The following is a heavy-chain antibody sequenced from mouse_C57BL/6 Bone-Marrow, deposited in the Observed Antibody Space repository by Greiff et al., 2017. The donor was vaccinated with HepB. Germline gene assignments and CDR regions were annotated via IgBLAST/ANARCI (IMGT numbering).Heavy chain of an antibody. D-gene: IGHD2-3*01. J-gene: IGHJ3*01. Sequence: EVHLVESGGGLVKPGGSLKLSCAASGFTFSDYGMHWVRQAPEKGLEWVAYISSGSSTIYYADTVKGRFTISRDNAKNTLFLQMTSLRSEDTAMYYCARSDGYLFAYWGQGTLVTVSA. V-gene: IGHV5-17*01. CDR3: ARSDGYLFAY. CDR2: ISSGSSTI. CDR1: GFTFSDYG.